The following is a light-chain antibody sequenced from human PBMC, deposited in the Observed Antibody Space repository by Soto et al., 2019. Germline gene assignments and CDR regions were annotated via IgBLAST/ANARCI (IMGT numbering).Light chain of an antibody. CDR1: SSDVCAYNF. V-gene: IGLV2-14*03. CDR3: ISYTSSSTHV. CDR2: DVS. J-gene: IGLJ1*01. Sequence: QSALTQPASVSGSPGQSITISCTGTSSDVCAYNFVSWYQQHPGKLPKLMIFDVSRRPSGVSDRFSGSKSGNTASLTISGLQAEDEGDYYCISYTSSSTHVFGSGTKVTVL.